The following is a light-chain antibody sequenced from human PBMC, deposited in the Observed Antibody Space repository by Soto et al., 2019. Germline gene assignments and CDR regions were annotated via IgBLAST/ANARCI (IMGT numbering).Light chain of an antibody. V-gene: IGLV2-23*02. CDR2: EVS. CDR1: SSDVGSYNL. Sequence: QSALTQPASVSGSPGQSITISCTGTSSDVGSYNLVSWYQQHPGKAPKLMIYEVSKRPSGVSNRFSGSKSGNTASLTISGLQAEDEADYYCCSYAGSSTVFDGGTKLTVL. J-gene: IGLJ3*02. CDR3: CSYAGSSTV.